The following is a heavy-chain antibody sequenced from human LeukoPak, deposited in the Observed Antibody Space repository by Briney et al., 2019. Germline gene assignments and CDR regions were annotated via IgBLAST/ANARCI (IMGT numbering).Heavy chain of an antibody. D-gene: IGHD2-2*01. CDR3: ARAGDDDCSSTSCYVYGGGY. CDR2: IIPIFGTA. J-gene: IGHJ4*02. Sequence: VASVKVSCKASGGTFSSYAISWVRQAPGQGLEWMGGIIPIFGTANYAQKFQGRVTITADESTSTAYMELSSLRSEDTAVYYCARAGDDDCSSTSCYVYGGGYWGQGTLVTVSS. CDR1: GGTFSSYA. V-gene: IGHV1-69*13.